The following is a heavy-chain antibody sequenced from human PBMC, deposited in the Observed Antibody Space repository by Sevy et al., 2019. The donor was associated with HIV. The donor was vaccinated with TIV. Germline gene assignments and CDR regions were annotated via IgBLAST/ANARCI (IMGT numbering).Heavy chain of an antibody. J-gene: IGHJ6*03. Sequence: GGSLRLSCAASGFTFSSYDMSWVRQAPGKGLEWVSGISGSGGSTYYADSVKGRFTISRDNSKNTLYLQMNSRRAEDTAVYYCAKLPAYDYVWGSYRYTGGYYYYMDVWGKGTTVTVSS. D-gene: IGHD3-16*02. CDR2: ISGSGGST. CDR1: GFTFSSYD. V-gene: IGHV3-23*01. CDR3: AKLPAYDYVWGSYRYTGGYYYYMDV.